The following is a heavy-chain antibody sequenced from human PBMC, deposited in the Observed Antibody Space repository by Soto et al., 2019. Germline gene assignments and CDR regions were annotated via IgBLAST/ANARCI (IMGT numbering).Heavy chain of an antibody. V-gene: IGHV3-48*03. CDR2: ISSSGSTI. J-gene: IGHJ4*02. CDR1: GFTFSSYE. CDR3: AITYGGNGYFEY. D-gene: IGHD2-21*02. Sequence: PGGSLRLSCAASGFTFSSYEMNWVRQAPGKGLEWLSYISSSGSTIHYADSVKGRFTISRDNAKKSLYLKMNSLRAEDTAAYYCAITYGGNGYFEYWGQGPLATAPQ.